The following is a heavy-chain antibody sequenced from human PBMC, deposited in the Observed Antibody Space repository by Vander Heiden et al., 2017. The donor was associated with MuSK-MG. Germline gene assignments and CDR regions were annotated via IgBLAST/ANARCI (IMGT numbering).Heavy chain of an antibody. V-gene: IGHV3-49*04. CDR2: IRSKAYGGTT. CDR3: TSDDSSDY. CDR1: GFTFGDYA. J-gene: IGHJ4*02. D-gene: IGHD3-22*01. Sequence: GFTFGDYAMSWVRQAPGKGLEWVGFIRSKAYGGTTEYAASVKGRFTILRDDSKSIAYLQMNSLKTEDTAVYYCTSDDSSDYWGQGNLVTASS.